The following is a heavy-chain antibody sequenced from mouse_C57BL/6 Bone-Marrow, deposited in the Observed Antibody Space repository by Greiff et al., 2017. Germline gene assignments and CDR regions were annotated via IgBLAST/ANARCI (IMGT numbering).Heavy chain of an antibody. CDR2: IYPRSGNT. CDR1: GYTFTSYG. J-gene: IGHJ1*03. Sequence: QVQLQQSGAELARPGASVKLSCKASGYTFTSYGISWVKQRTGQGLEWIGEIYPRSGNTYYNEKFKGKATLTADKSSSTAYMELRSLTSEDSAVYFCARGNRYGSSPYWYFDVWGTGTTVTVSS. CDR3: ARGNRYGSSPYWYFDV. V-gene: IGHV1-81*01. D-gene: IGHD1-1*01.